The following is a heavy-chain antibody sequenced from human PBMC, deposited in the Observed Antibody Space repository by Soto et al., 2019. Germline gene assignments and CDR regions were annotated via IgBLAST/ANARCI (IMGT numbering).Heavy chain of an antibody. V-gene: IGHV4-59*01. Sequence: SETLSLTCTVSGGSISSYYWSWIRQPPGKGLEWIGTIYYSGGTYYNPSLKSGVTISVDTSKNQFSLTLSSVTAADTADYYCVRLVDWWYSYSSDVGTDMSGQDTTENASS. D-gene: IGHD1-26*01. CDR1: GGSISSYY. CDR2: IYYSGGT. CDR3: VRLVDWWYSYSSDVGTDM. J-gene: IGHJ6*02.